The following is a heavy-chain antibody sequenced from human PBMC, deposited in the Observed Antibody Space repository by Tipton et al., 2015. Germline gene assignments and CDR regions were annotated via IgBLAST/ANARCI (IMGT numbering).Heavy chain of an antibody. CDR3: ARGRRIIRYFDE. CDR2: ISHSGNT. CDR1: GGSVNSANYY. Sequence: TLSLTCTVSGGSVNSANYYWGWIRQPPGKGLEWIGSISHSGNTYYNPSLKSRVTMSRDASKNQFSLKLTSVTAADTAVYYCARGRRIIRYFDEWGQGSLVTVSS. J-gene: IGHJ4*02. V-gene: IGHV4-39*01. D-gene: IGHD3-9*01.